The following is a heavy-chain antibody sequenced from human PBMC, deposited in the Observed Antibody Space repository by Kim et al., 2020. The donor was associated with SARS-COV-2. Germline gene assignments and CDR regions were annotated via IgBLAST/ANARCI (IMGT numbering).Heavy chain of an antibody. Sequence: ASVKVSCKASGYTFTGYYMHWVRQAPGQGLEWMGRINPNSGGTNYAQKFQGRVTMTRDTSISTAYMELSRLRSDDTAVYYCARGRGYSGYDYYYYYGMDVWGQGTTVTVSS. D-gene: IGHD5-12*01. V-gene: IGHV1-2*06. CDR1: GYTFTGYY. CDR3: ARGRGYSGYDYYYYYGMDV. J-gene: IGHJ6*02. CDR2: INPNSGGT.